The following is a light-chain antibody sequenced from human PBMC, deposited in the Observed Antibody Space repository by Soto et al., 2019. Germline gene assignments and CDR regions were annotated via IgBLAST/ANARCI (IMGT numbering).Light chain of an antibody. CDR1: QTISSW. CDR3: QHYNSYSEA. V-gene: IGKV1-5*03. Sequence: DIQMTQSPSTLSVSLGDRVTITFPASQTISSWLAWYQQKPGKAPKLLIYKASTLKSGVPSRFSGSGSGTEFTLTTSSLQPDDFATYYCQHYNSYSEAFGQGTKVDNK. J-gene: IGKJ1*01. CDR2: KAS.